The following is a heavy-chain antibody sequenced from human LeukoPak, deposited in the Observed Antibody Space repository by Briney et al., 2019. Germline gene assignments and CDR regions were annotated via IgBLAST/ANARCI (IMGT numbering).Heavy chain of an antibody. J-gene: IGHJ6*02. V-gene: IGHV3-23*01. CDR3: AKDASGGDILTGYIVHYYYYYGMDV. CDR1: GFTFSSYA. Sequence: PGGSLRLSCAASGFTFSSYAMSWVRQAPGKGLEWVSAISGSGGSTYYADSVKGRFTISRDNSKNTLYLRMNSLRAEDTAVYYCAKDASGGDILTGYIVHYYYYYGMDVWGQGTTVTVSS. CDR2: ISGSGGST. D-gene: IGHD3-9*01.